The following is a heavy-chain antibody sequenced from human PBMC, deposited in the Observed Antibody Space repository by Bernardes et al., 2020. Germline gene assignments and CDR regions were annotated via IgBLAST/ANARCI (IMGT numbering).Heavy chain of an antibody. CDR3: ARGYCSSTSCPGWFDP. D-gene: IGHD2-2*01. Sequence: SETLSLTCAVSGGSISSSNWCSWVRDPPGKGLGWVGKIYHSGSTNYNPSLKSRLTISVDKSKNQFSLKLSSVTAADTAVYYCARGYCSSTSCPGWFDPWGQGTLVTVSS. J-gene: IGHJ5*02. CDR2: IYHSGST. CDR1: GGSISSSNW. V-gene: IGHV4-4*02.